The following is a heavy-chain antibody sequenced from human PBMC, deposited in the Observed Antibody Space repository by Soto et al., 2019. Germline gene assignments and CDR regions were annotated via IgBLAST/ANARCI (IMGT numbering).Heavy chain of an antibody. CDR3: ARGTLAVAAYYGMDV. Sequence: SETLSLTWTVSGGSISSYYGSCIRQHPGKGLEWIGYIYYSGSTNYNPSLKSRVTISVDTSKNQFSLKLSSVTAADTAVYYCARGTLAVAAYYGMDVWGQGTTVTVSS. CDR2: IYYSGST. CDR1: GGSISSYY. J-gene: IGHJ6*02. V-gene: IGHV4-59*01. D-gene: IGHD6-19*01.